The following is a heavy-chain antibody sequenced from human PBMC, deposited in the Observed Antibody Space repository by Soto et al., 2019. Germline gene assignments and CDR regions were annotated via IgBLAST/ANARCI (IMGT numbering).Heavy chain of an antibody. CDR1: GGSISSGDYY. CDR3: ARERPDGSRLDP. Sequence: SETLSLTCTVSGGSISSGDYYWSWIRQPPGKGLEWIGYIYYSGSTYYNPSLKSRATISVDTSKNQFSLKLSSVTAADTAVYYCARERPDGSRLDPWGQGTRVTVSS. D-gene: IGHD6-13*01. V-gene: IGHV4-30-4*01. J-gene: IGHJ5*02. CDR2: IYYSGST.